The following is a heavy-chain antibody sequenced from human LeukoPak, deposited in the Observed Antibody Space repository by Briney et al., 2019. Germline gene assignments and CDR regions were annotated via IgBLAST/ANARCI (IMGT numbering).Heavy chain of an antibody. CDR1: GYTFTSYG. CDR3: ARGPHYDRIIGWAPPRN. J-gene: IGHJ4*02. Sequence: GASVKVSCKASGYTFTSYGISWVRQAPGQGLEWMGWISAYNGITNYAQKLQGRVTMTTDTSTSTAYMELRSLRSDDTAVYYCARGPHYDRIIGWAPPRNWGQGTLVTVSS. CDR2: ISAYNGIT. D-gene: IGHD3-9*01. V-gene: IGHV1-18*01.